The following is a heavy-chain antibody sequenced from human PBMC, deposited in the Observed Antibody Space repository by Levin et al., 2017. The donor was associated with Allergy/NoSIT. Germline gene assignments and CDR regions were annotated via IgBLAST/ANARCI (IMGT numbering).Heavy chain of an antibody. V-gene: IGHV3-15*01. CDR1: GFTFSNAW. J-gene: IGHJ4*02. CDR3: TYYSSTWYYFDY. D-gene: IGHD6-13*01. CDR2: IKSKTEGGTT. Sequence: PSQTLSLPCAASGFTFSNAWMGWVRQAPGKGLEWVGRIKSKTEGGTTECAAPVKGRFTISRDDSKNTLYLQLNSLKTEDTAVYYCTYYSSTWYYFDYWGQGTLVTVSS.